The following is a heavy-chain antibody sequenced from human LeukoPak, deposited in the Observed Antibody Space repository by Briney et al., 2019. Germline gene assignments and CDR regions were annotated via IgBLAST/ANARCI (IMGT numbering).Heavy chain of an antibody. Sequence: ASVKVSCKASGYTLTSYYMHWVRQAPGQGLEWMGIINPSGGSTSYAQKFQGRVTMTEDTSTDTAYMELSSLRSEDTAVYYCATGAYYYGSGSYLDYWGQGTLVTVSS. J-gene: IGHJ4*02. CDR1: GYTLTSYY. CDR3: ATGAYYYGSGSYLDY. V-gene: IGHV1-46*01. CDR2: INPSGGST. D-gene: IGHD3-10*01.